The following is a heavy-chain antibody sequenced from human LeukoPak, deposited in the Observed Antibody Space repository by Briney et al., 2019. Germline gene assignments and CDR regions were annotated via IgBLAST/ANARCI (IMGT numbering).Heavy chain of an antibody. V-gene: IGHV3-23*01. CDR3: AKDLDSGYGGNY. CDR2: ISGSGGST. CDR1: GFTFSSYA. J-gene: IGHJ4*02. D-gene: IGHD5-12*01. Sequence: GGSLRLSCAASGFTFSSYAMSWVRQAPGKELEWVSAISGSGGSTYYADSVKGRFTISRDNSKNTLYLQMNSLRAEDTAVYYCAKDLDSGYGGNYWGQGTLVTVSS.